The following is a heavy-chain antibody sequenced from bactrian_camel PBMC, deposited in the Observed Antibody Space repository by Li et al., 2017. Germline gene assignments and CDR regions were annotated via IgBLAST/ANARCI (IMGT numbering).Heavy chain of an antibody. D-gene: IGHD2*01. CDR2: SSSGALSL. Sequence: QLVESGGGLVQPGGSLRLSCAASGFTFTNYWMHWVRQGPGKGLEWVSSSSSGALSLVYADSVKGRFTISRDNAKNTVYLQMGSLKPEDTAVYYCASLDDTPGRGDFGYWGQGTQVTVS. J-gene: IGHJ6*01. V-gene: IGHV3S25*01. CDR1: GFTFTNYW. CDR3: ASLDDTPGRGDFGY.